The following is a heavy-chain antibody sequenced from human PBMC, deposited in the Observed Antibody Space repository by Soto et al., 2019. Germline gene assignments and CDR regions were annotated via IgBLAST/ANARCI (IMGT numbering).Heavy chain of an antibody. V-gene: IGHV4-39*02. J-gene: IGHJ4*01. Sequence: ETLSLTCTVSGGSINNNNYYWVWIRQSPGKGLEWIGSIYYSGSTYYNPSLKSRVTISVDTSKNQFSLKLASVTAADTAVYYCARDGYSSVPLDFWGHGSLVTVSS. D-gene: IGHD4-4*01. CDR2: IYYSGST. CDR1: GGSINNNNYY. CDR3: ARDGYSSVPLDF.